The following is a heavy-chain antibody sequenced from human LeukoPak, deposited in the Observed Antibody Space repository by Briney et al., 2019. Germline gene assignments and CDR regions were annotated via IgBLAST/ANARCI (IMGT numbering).Heavy chain of an antibody. CDR3: ARLSRSYYGSGSQADP. Sequence: ESLKIPCKGSGYRFNSYWIGWVRQVPGKGLEGMGIIYPGDSDTRYSPSFQGQVTTSADKSISTAYLQWSSLKASDTAMYYCARLSRSYYGSGSQADPWGQGTLVTVSS. D-gene: IGHD3-10*01. J-gene: IGHJ5*02. V-gene: IGHV5-51*01. CDR2: IYPGDSDT. CDR1: GYRFNSYW.